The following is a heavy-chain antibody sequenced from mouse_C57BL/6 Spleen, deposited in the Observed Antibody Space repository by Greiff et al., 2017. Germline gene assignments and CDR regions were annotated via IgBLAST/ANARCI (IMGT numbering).Heavy chain of an antibody. CDR2: IDPENGDT. CDR3: TTGGYYAY. V-gene: IGHV14-4*01. D-gene: IGHD2-3*01. CDR1: GFNIKDDY. J-gene: IGHJ3*01. Sequence: VQLKESGAELVRPGASVKLSCTASGFNIKDDYMHWVKQRPEEGLEWIGWIDPENGDTEYASKFQGKATITADTSSNTAYLQLSSLTSEDTAVYYCTTGGYYAYWGQGTLVTVSA.